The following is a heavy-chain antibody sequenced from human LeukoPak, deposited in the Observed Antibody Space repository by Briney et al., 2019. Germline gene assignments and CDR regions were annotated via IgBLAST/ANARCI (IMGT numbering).Heavy chain of an antibody. CDR2: IYYSGST. CDR3: ARGPDSSGYYLFDY. V-gene: IGHV4-59*08. J-gene: IGHJ4*02. D-gene: IGHD3-22*01. Sequence: SETLSLTCTVSGGSISSYYWSWIRQPPGKGLEWIWYIYYSGSTNYNPSLTSRVTISVDTSKNQFSLMLSSVTAADTAVYYCARGPDSSGYYLFDYWGQGTLVTVSS. CDR1: GGSISSYY.